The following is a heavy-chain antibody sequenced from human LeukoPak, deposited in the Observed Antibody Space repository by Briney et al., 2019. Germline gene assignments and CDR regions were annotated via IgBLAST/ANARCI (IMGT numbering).Heavy chain of an antibody. D-gene: IGHD2-2*01. CDR2: IYYSGST. CDR1: GGSISSSSYY. J-gene: IGHJ3*02. Sequence: SETLSLTCTVSGGSISSSSYYWGWIRQPPGKGLEWIGSIYYSGSTYYNPSLKSRFTISVDTYKNQFYLKLSSLTAADTAVYYCARHIVVVPAAREGDAFDIWGQGTMVTVSS. CDR3: ARHIVVVPAAREGDAFDI. V-gene: IGHV4-39*01.